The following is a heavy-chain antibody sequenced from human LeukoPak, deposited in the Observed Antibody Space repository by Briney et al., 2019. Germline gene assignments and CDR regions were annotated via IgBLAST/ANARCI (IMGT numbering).Heavy chain of an antibody. CDR2: ISYDGSNK. CDR3: ARISRSYVFDY. Sequence: GGSLRLSCAASGFTFSNYGMHWVRQAPGKGLEWVAVISYDGSNKYYADSVKGRFTISRDNAKNSLYLQMNSLRAEDTAVYYCARISRSYVFDYWGQGTLVTVSS. D-gene: IGHD1-26*01. V-gene: IGHV3-30*03. J-gene: IGHJ4*02. CDR1: GFTFSNYG.